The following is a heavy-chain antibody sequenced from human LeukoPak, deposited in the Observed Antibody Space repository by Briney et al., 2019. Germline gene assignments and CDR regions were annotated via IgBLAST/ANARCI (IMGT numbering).Heavy chain of an antibody. CDR1: GFTFSTYS. CDR3: ARGWDPSDITLK. CDR2: INSDESDT. Sequence: PGGSLRLSCAASGFTFSTYSMNWVRQAPGKGLVWVSRINSDESDTNYADSVKGRFTISRDNARNTVYLQMNSLRAEDTAVYYCARGWDPSDITLKWGQGTMVTVSS. J-gene: IGHJ3*01. D-gene: IGHD3-22*01. V-gene: IGHV3-74*01.